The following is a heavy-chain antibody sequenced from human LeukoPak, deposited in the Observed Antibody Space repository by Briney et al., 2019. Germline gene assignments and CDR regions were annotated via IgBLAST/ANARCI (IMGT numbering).Heavy chain of an antibody. V-gene: IGHV1-46*01. CDR3: ARVPDSSVRMTNFDY. J-gene: IGHJ4*02. D-gene: IGHD3-22*01. CDR1: GYTFTSYY. CDR2: INPSGGST. Sequence: GASVKVSCKPSGYTFTSYYMHWVRQAPGQGLEWRGIINPSGGSTSYAQKFQGRVTMTRDTSTSTVYMELSSLRSEDTAVYYCARVPDSSVRMTNFDYWGQGTLVTVSS.